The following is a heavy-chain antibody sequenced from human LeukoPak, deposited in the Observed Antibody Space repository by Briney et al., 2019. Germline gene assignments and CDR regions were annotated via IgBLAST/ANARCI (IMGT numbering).Heavy chain of an antibody. Sequence: GASVKVSCKASGYTFTSYAMHWVRQAPGQRLEWMGWINAGNGNTKYSQKFQGRVTMTTDTSTSTAYMELRSLRSDDTAVYYCARRVAGIGSDYWGQGTLVTVSS. CDR2: INAGNGNT. CDR1: GYTFTSYA. D-gene: IGHD1-26*01. J-gene: IGHJ4*02. CDR3: ARRVAGIGSDY. V-gene: IGHV1-3*01.